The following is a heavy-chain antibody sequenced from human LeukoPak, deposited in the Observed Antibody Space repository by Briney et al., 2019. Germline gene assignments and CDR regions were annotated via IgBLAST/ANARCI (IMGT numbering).Heavy chain of an antibody. D-gene: IGHD3-10*01. Sequence: GGSLRLSCAASGFTFSSYSMNWVRQAPGKGLEWVSSISSSSSYMYYADSVKGRFTISRDNAKNSLYLQMNSLRAEDTAVYYCASLTMVRGDGMDVWGQGTTVTVSS. CDR3: ASLTMVRGDGMDV. CDR2: ISSSSSYM. J-gene: IGHJ6*02. CDR1: GFTFSSYS. V-gene: IGHV3-21*01.